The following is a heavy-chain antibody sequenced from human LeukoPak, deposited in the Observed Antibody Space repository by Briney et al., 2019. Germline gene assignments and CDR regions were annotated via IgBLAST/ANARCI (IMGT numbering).Heavy chain of an antibody. V-gene: IGHV5-51*01. CDR3: ARHRGDEGSGNFDL. CDR2: IHPGDSDT. D-gene: IGHD1-14*01. CDR1: GYSFNSYW. Sequence: GESLKISCKGSGYSFNSYWIGWVRQMPGKGLGWMGNIHPGDSDTRYSPSFQGQVTISADKSISTAYLQWSSLKASDTAMYYCARHRGDEGSGNFDLWGRGTLVTVSS. J-gene: IGHJ2*01.